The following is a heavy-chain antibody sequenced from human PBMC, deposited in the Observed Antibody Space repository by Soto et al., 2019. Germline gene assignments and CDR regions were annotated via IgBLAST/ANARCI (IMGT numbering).Heavy chain of an antibody. CDR1: GFTFSSYG. CDR3: ARDQEYQLPSPPWFDP. CDR2: IWYDGSNK. D-gene: IGHD2-2*01. J-gene: IGHJ5*02. V-gene: IGHV3-33*01. Sequence: QVQLVESGGGVVQPGRSLRLSCAASGFTFSSYGMHWVRQAPGKGLEWVAVIWYDGSNKYYADSVKGRFTISRDNSKNTLYLQMNSLRAEDTAVYYCARDQEYQLPSPPWFDPWGQGTLVTVSS.